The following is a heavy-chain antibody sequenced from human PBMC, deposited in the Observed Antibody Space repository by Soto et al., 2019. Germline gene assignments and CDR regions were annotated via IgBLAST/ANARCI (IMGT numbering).Heavy chain of an antibody. CDR2: ISYDGSNK. CDR1: GFTFSSYG. V-gene: IGHV3-30*18. CDR3: AKDIEWLGYYFDY. Sequence: GGSLRLSCAASGFTFSSYGMHWVRQAPGKGLEWVAVISYDGSNKYYADSVKGRFTISRDNSKNTLYLQMNSLRAEDTAVYYCAKDIEWLGYYFDYWGQGTLVTVSS. J-gene: IGHJ4*02. D-gene: IGHD6-19*01.